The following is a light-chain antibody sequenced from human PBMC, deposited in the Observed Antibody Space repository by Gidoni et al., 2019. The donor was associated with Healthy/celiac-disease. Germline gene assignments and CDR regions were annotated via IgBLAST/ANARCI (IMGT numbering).Light chain of an antibody. J-gene: IGKJ2*01. CDR2: AAS. Sequence: IQMTQSSSSVSASVGYRVTITCRASQGISSWLAWYQQKPGKAPKLLIYAASSWQSGVPSRLCGSGSWTDFTLTISSLQPEDFATYYCQQANSSPETFGQGTKLEIK. CDR1: QGISSW. V-gene: IGKV1-12*01. CDR3: QQANSSPET.